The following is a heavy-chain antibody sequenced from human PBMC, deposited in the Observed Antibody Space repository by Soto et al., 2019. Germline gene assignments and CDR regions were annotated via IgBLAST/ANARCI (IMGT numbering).Heavy chain of an antibody. D-gene: IGHD3-10*01. J-gene: IGHJ6*02. V-gene: IGHV4-31*03. CDR2: IYYSGST. CDR3: ARDTGGRESYYYYYGMDV. Sequence: PSETLSLTCTVSGGSISSGGYYWSWIRQHPGKGLEWIGYIYYSGSTYYNPSLKSRVTISVDTSKNQFSLKLSPVTAADTAVYYCARDTGGRESYYYYYGMDVWGQGTTVTVSS. CDR1: GGSISSGGYY.